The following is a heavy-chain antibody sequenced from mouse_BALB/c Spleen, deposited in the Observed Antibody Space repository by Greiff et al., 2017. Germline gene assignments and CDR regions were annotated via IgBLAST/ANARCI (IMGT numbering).Heavy chain of an antibody. Sequence: EVQLQQSGAELVKPGASVKLSCTASGFNIKDTYMHWVKQRPEQGLEWIGRIDPANGNTKYDPKFQGKATITADTSSNTAYLQLSSLTSEDTAVYYCARWGGYYGYWFAYWGQGTLVTVSA. D-gene: IGHD1-2*01. CDR2: IDPANGNT. CDR1: GFNIKDTY. CDR3: ARWGGYYGYWFAY. J-gene: IGHJ3*01. V-gene: IGHV14-3*02.